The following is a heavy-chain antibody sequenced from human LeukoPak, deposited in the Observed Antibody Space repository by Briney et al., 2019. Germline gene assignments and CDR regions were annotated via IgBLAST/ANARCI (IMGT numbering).Heavy chain of an antibody. CDR2: ISYDGSNK. J-gene: IGHJ4*02. V-gene: IGHV3-30-3*01. D-gene: IGHD3-10*01. CDR1: GFTFSSYA. Sequence: PGRSLRLSCAASGFTFSSYAMHWVRQAPGKGLEWVAVISYDGSNKYYADSVKGRFTISRDNSKNTLYLQMNSLRAEDTAVYYCARSSGSGSLVLDYWGQGTPVTVSS. CDR3: ARSSGSGSLVLDY.